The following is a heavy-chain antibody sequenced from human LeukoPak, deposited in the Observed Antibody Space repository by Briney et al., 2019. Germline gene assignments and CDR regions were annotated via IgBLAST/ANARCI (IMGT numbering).Heavy chain of an antibody. J-gene: IGHJ6*02. Sequence: SETLSLTCTVSGGSICSSSYYWGWIRQPPGKGLEWIGSIYYSGSTYYNPSLKSRVTISVDTSKNQFSLKLSSVTAADTAVYYCARDKIVVVPAATFYYYGMDVWGQGTTVTVSS. CDR3: ARDKIVVVPAATFYYYGMDV. V-gene: IGHV4-39*02. CDR1: GGSICSSSYY. CDR2: IYYSGST. D-gene: IGHD2-2*01.